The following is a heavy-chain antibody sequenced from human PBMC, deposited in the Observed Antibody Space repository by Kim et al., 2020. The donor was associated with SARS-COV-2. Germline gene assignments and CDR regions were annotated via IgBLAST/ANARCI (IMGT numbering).Heavy chain of an antibody. J-gene: IGHJ5*02. V-gene: IGHV4-30-4*01. CDR3: ARDRRGRSDSSGYYSSSIDP. CDR2: IYHSGTT. D-gene: IGHD3-22*01. CDR1: GASISSNEFY. Sequence: SETLSLTCSVSGASISSNEFYWMWIRQPPGKGLEWIGYIYHSGTTYYNASLKSRATMSVDTSKNQFSLKLTSVTAADTAVYYCARDRRGRSDSSGYYSSSIDPWGQGALVTVSS.